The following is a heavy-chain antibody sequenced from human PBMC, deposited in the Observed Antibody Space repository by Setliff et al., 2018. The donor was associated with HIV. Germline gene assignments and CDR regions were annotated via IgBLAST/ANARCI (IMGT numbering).Heavy chain of an antibody. J-gene: IGHJ3*02. Sequence: PEETLSLTCTVSVGSFINTDYYWGWIRQPPGKALEWIGSFHYSGSISYNPSLGRRVTISVENSKNQFSLELTSVTAADTAVYYCARPLTTSFNFWGDAFDIWGPGRMVTVSS. D-gene: IGHD3-3*01. CDR3: ARPLTTSFNFWGDAFDI. V-gene: IGHV4-39*01. CDR2: FHYSGSI. CDR1: VGSFINTDYY.